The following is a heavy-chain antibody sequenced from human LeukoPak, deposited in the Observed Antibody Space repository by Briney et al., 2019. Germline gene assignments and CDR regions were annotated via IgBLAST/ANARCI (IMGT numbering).Heavy chain of an antibody. J-gene: IGHJ5*02. D-gene: IGHD2-15*01. V-gene: IGHV1-8*03. Sequence: ASVKVSCKASGYTFIIYDINWVRQATGQGLEWMGWMNPNSGNTGYAQKFQGRVTLTRNTSTSTAYMELSSLRSDDTAVYYCARGPIVVVAATLGNWFDPWGQGTLVTVSS. CDR3: ARGPIVVVAATLGNWFDP. CDR1: GYTFIIYD. CDR2: MNPNSGNT.